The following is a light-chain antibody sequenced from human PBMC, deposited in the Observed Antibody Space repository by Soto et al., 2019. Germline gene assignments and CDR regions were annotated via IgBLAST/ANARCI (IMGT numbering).Light chain of an antibody. J-gene: IGKJ2*01. CDR3: QQYSTSPYT. CDR1: QLVNNKF. CDR2: GAS. V-gene: IGKV3-20*01. Sequence: ETVLTQSPGTLSLSPGERAVLSCRASQLVNNKFLAWYQQKPGQAPRLVIYGASSRATGIPDRFSASQSGTEFTLIISKLEPEDIAVYYCQQYSTSPYTFGQGTKLAIK.